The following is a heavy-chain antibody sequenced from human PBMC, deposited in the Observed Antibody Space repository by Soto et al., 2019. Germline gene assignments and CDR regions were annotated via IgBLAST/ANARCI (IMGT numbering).Heavy chain of an antibody. D-gene: IGHD3-9*01. V-gene: IGHV3-30-3*01. Sequence: QEQIVESGGGVVQPGRSLRLSCAASGFTLSSYTMHWVRQAPGKGLEWVAVISYDGSNKYYADSVKGRFTISRDHSKNTLYLQMNSLRAEDTAVYYCASSFEWLWVKHWGQGTLVTVSS. CDR2: ISYDGSNK. J-gene: IGHJ1*01. CDR1: GFTLSSYT. CDR3: ASSFEWLWVKH.